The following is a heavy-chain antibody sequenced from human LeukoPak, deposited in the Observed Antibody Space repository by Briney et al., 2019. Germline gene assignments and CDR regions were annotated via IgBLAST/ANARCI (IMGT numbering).Heavy chain of an antibody. CDR1: GGSIVSHY. D-gene: IGHD3-3*01. J-gene: IGHJ4*02. CDR2: FYASGTT. CDR3: ARDGNDFWSGPLLDY. Sequence: SETLSLTCTVSGGSIVSHYWNWIRQPAGRGLEWLGRFYASGTTNTSPSLKSRVTMSVDTSKNQFSLRLTSVTAADTAVYYCARDGNDFWSGPLLDYWGQGTLVTVSS. V-gene: IGHV4-4*07.